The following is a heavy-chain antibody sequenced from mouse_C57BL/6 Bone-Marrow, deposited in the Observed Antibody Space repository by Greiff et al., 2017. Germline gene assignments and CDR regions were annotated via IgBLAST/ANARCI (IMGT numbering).Heavy chain of an antibody. CDR3: PLLRYPWYFDV. CDR2: IYPRSGNT. V-gene: IGHV1-81*01. J-gene: IGHJ1*03. CDR1: GYTFTSYG. D-gene: IGHD1-1*01. Sequence: LVESGAELARPGASVKLSCKASGYTFTSYGISWVKQRTGQGLEWIGEIYPRSGNTYYNEKLKGKATLTADKSSSTAYMELRSLTSEDSAVYFCPLLRYPWYFDVWGTGTTVTVSS.